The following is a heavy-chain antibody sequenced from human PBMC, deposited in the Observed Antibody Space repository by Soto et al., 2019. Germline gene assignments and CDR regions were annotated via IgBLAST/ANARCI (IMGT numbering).Heavy chain of an antibody. CDR3: ARDDDYGDNGLDY. CDR2: ILDDGSDK. Sequence: QVQLVESGGGVVQPGRSLRLSCAASGFSFSRYGMHWVRQAPGKGLEGVAVILDDGSDKDYTDAVKGRFTISRDNSKNTLYLEMNSMRAEDKAVYYCARDDDYGDNGLDYWGQGTLVTVSS. V-gene: IGHV3-33*01. D-gene: IGHD4-17*01. J-gene: IGHJ4*02. CDR1: GFSFSRYG.